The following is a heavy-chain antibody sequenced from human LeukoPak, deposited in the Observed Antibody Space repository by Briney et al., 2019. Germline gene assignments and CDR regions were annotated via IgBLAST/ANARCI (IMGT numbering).Heavy chain of an antibody. Sequence: GSSVKVSCKASGGTFSSYAISWVRQAPGQGLEWMGGIIPIFGTANYAQKFQGRVTITADKSTSTAYMELSSLRSDDTAVYYCAREGTTVGYYYYYMDVWGKGTTVTVSS. CDR2: IIPIFGTA. D-gene: IGHD4-11*01. V-gene: IGHV1-69*06. J-gene: IGHJ6*03. CDR3: AREGTTVGYYYYYMDV. CDR1: GGTFSSYA.